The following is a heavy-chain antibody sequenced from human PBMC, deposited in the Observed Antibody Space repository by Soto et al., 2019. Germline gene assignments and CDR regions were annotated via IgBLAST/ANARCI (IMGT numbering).Heavy chain of an antibody. CDR3: ARGRSCGSLANWFDP. CDR2: INPNSGGT. V-gene: IGHV1-2*02. CDR1: GYTFTGYY. D-gene: IGHD2-15*01. Sequence: QVQLVQSGAEVKKPGASVKVSCKASGYTFTGYYMHWVRQAPGQGLEWMGWINPNSGGTNYAQKFQGRVTMTRDTSISTAYMELSRLRSDDTAVYYCARGRSCGSLANWFDPWGQGTLVTVSS. J-gene: IGHJ5*02.